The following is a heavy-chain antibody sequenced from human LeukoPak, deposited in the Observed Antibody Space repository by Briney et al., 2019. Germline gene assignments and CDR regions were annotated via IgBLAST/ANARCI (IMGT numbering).Heavy chain of an antibody. D-gene: IGHD6-13*01. J-gene: IGHJ4*02. CDR2: ITSSSIYI. V-gene: IGHV3-21*01. Sequence: GGSLRLSCAASGFTFSRYNMIWVRQAPGKGLEWVSSITSSSIYIYYADSVKGRFTISRDNAKNSLYLQMNSLRAEDTAVYYCATDSSPDFWGQGTLVTVSS. CDR3: ATDSSPDF. CDR1: GFTFSRYN.